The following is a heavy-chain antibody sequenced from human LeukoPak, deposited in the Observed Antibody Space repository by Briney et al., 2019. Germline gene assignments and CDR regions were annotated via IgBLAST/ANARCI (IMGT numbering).Heavy chain of an antibody. CDR1: GFTFSDYW. D-gene: IGHD3-16*02. V-gene: IGHV3-7*01. CDR3: ARDGVITFGGVIVADY. CDR2: IKQDGSEK. J-gene: IGHJ4*02. Sequence: GGSLRLSCAASGFTFSDYWMSWVRQAPGKGLEWVANIKQDGSEKYYMDSVKGRFAISRDNAKNSLYLQMNSLRAEDTAVYHCARDGVITFGGVIVADYWGQGTLVTVSS.